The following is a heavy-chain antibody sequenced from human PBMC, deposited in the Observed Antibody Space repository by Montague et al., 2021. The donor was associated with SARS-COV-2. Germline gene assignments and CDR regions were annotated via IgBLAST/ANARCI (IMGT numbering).Heavy chain of an antibody. CDR2: IYYSGXT. Sequence: TLSLTCTVSGGSISSGGYYWSWIRQHPGKGLEWIGYIYYSGXTXYXXXXKXRVTISVDTSKNQFSLKQSSVTAADTAVYYCARASGKKTIFGVVISYFDYWGQGTLVTVSS. V-gene: IGHV4-31*03. CDR1: GGSISSGGYY. J-gene: IGHJ4*02. D-gene: IGHD3-3*01. CDR3: ARASGKKTIFGVVISYFDY.